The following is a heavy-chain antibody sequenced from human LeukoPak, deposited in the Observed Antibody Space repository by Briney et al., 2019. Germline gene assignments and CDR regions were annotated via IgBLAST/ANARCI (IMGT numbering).Heavy chain of an antibody. D-gene: IGHD3-22*01. CDR2: IYTSGST. Sequence: SETLSLTCTVSGGSLSSYYWSWVRQPPREGLEWIGRIYTSGSTNYNPSLKSRVTMSVDTSKNQFSLKLSSVTAADTAVYYCAREAYYYDSSGYSAWGQGTLVTVSS. J-gene: IGHJ5*02. CDR1: GGSLSSYY. V-gene: IGHV4-4*07. CDR3: AREAYYYDSSGYSA.